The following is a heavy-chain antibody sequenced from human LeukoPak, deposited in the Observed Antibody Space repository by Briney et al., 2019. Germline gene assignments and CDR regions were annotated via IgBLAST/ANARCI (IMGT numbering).Heavy chain of an antibody. Sequence: GGSLRLSCEGSAFIFSGHWMNWVRQTPGKGLEWVAVISYDGSNKYYADSVKGRFTISRDNSKNTLYLQMNSLRAEDTAVYYCAKGRFWDYWGQGTLVTVSS. CDR2: ISYDGSNK. J-gene: IGHJ4*02. CDR1: AFIFSGHW. V-gene: IGHV3-30*18. D-gene: IGHD2/OR15-2a*01. CDR3: AKGRFWDY.